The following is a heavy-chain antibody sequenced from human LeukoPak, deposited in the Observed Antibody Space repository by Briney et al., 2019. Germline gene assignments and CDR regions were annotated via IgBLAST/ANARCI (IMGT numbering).Heavy chain of an antibody. J-gene: IGHJ6*03. CDR1: GFNFRDYY. CDR3: ARHYYDSRYPTSGYYMDV. V-gene: IGHV3-11*03. CDR2: ISNSGTDT. Sequence: GGSLRLSCEGSGFNFRDYYMSWIRQTPGKGLEWVSYISNSGTDTNYADSVKGRFTISRDNAKNSLYPQMNSLRAEDTALYYCARHYYDSRYPTSGYYMDVWGKGTTVTVSS. D-gene: IGHD3-22*01.